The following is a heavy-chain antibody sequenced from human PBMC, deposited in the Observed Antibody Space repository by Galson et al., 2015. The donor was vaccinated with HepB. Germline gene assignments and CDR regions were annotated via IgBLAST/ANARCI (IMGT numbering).Heavy chain of an antibody. CDR2: IKQDGSEK. V-gene: IGHV3-7*03. Sequence: SLRLSCAASGFTFSSYWMSWVRQAPGKGLEWVANIKQDGSEKYYVDSVKGRFTISRDNAKNSLFLQMDSLRIEDTSFYYCARARGVGATAFDSWGQGTLVTVSS. CDR1: GFTFSSYW. CDR3: ARARGVGATAFDS. D-gene: IGHD1-26*01. J-gene: IGHJ4*02.